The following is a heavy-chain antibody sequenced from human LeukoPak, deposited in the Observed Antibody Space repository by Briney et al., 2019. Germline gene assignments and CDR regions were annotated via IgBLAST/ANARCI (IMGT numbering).Heavy chain of an antibody. V-gene: IGHV4-34*01. CDR2: INHSGRV. CDR3: ARGLGPMSPSLDY. D-gene: IGHD3-22*01. J-gene: IGHJ4*02. CDR1: GESFSYNY. Sequence: SETLSLTCVVSGESFSYNYWTWVRQPPGKGLEWIGDINHSGRVNYRPSLKSRVTISVDTSKSQFSLKLSAVTAADTAVYYCARGLGPMSPSLDYWGQGSLVTVSS.